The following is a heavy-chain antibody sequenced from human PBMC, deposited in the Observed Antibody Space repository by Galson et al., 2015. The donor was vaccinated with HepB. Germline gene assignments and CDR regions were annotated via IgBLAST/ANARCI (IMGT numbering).Heavy chain of an antibody. CDR2: ISYDGSNK. CDR1: GFTFSNYA. CDR3: AKDWGSSWYLFDY. J-gene: IGHJ4*02. Sequence: SLRLSCAASGFTFSNYAMNWVRQAPGKGLEWVAVISYDGSNKYYADSVKGRFTISRDNSKNTLYLQMNSLRGEDTAVYYCAKDWGSSWYLFDYWGQGTLVTVSS. D-gene: IGHD6-13*01. V-gene: IGHV3-30-3*01.